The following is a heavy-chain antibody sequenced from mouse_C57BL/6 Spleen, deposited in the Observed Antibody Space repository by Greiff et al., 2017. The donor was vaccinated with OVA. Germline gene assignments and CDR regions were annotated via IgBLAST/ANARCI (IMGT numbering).Heavy chain of an antibody. Sequence: QQSCKASGYTFTSYWMDWVKQRPGQGLEWIGNIYPSDSETHYNQKFKDKATLTVDKSSSTAYMQLSSLTSEDSAVYYCARASTVVDYWGQGTTLTVSS. D-gene: IGHD1-1*01. CDR1: GYTFTSYW. J-gene: IGHJ2*01. CDR3: ARASTVVDY. CDR2: IYPSDSET. V-gene: IGHV1-61*01.